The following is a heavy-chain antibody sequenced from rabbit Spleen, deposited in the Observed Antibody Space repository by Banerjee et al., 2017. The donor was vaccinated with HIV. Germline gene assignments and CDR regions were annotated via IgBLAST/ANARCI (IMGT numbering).Heavy chain of an antibody. CDR2: TAGGGSAFT. CDR3: ARNYVNAFDP. V-gene: IGHV1S45*01. CDR1: GFSFSNNDY. Sequence: QEQLVESGGGLVKPEGSLTLTCKASGFSFSNNDYMCWVRQAPGKGLEWIACTAGGGSAFTYYANWAKGRFTCSKASSTTVTLQMTSLTAADTATYFCARNYVNAFDPWGPGTLVTVS. D-gene: IGHD1-1*01. J-gene: IGHJ2*01.